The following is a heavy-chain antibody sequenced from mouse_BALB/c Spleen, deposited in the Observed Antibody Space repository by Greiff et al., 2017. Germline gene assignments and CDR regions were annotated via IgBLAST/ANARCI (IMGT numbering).Heavy chain of an antibody. Sequence: EVKLVESGGGLVQPGGSRKLSCAASGFTFSSFGMHWVRQAPEKGLEWVAYISSGSSTIYYADTVKGRFTISRDNPKNTLFLQMTSLRSEDTAMYYCARVTTARAMDYWGQGTSVTFSS. CDR1: GFTFSSFG. CDR2: ISSGSSTI. CDR3: ARVTTARAMDY. J-gene: IGHJ4*01. D-gene: IGHD1-2*01. V-gene: IGHV5-17*02.